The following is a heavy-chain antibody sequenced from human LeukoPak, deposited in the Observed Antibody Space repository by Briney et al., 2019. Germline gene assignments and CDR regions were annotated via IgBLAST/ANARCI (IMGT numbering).Heavy chain of an antibody. D-gene: IGHD3-10*01. J-gene: IGHJ4*02. Sequence: ASVKVSCKASGYTFTGYYMHWVRQAPGQGLEWMGWINPNSGGTNYAQKFQGRVTMTRDTSISTAYMELSRLRSDDTAVYYCAGDDGSGSYLFDYWGQGTLVTVSS. CDR2: INPNSGGT. CDR1: GYTFTGYY. V-gene: IGHV1-2*02. CDR3: AGDDGSGSYLFDY.